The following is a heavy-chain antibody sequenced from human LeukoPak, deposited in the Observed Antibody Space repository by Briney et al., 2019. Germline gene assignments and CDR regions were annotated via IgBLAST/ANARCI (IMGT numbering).Heavy chain of an antibody. CDR2: IYPGDSDT. Sequence: GESLKISCKGSGYSFTSYWIGWVRQMPGKGLAWMGIIYPGDSDTTYSPSFQGQVTISADKSISTAYLQWSSLKASDTAMYYCARLSYCSGGSCYSRKDYYYYYFMDVWGKGTTVTISS. CDR1: GYSFTSYW. V-gene: IGHV5-51*01. J-gene: IGHJ6*03. D-gene: IGHD2-15*01. CDR3: ARLSYCSGGSCYSRKDYYYYYFMDV.